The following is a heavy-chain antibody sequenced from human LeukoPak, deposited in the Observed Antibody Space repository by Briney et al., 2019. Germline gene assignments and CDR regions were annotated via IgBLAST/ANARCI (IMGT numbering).Heavy chain of an antibody. Sequence: ASVKVSCKASGYTFTGYYMHWVRQAPGQGLEWMGWINPNSGGTSYAQKFQGRVTMTRDTSISTAYMELSRLRSDDTAVYYCARAAQGGLNDYWGQGTLVTVSS. J-gene: IGHJ4*02. V-gene: IGHV1-2*02. D-gene: IGHD2-15*01. CDR1: GYTFTGYY. CDR3: ARAAQGGLNDY. CDR2: INPNSGGT.